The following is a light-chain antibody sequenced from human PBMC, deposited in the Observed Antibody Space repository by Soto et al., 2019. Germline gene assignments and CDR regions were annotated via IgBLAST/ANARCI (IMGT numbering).Light chain of an antibody. CDR3: QQYHNWPGYT. J-gene: IGKJ2*01. Sequence: EIVMTQSPATLSVSPGERATLSCRASQTVSSYLAWYQQKPGQAPRLLIYGASTRATGIPARFSGSGSGTEFXLTISXLXSEDFAVYFCQQYHNWPGYTFGQGTKLEIK. CDR2: GAS. CDR1: QTVSSY. V-gene: IGKV3-15*01.